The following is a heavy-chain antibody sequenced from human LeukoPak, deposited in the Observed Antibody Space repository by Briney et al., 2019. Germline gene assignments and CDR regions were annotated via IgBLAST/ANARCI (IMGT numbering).Heavy chain of an antibody. D-gene: IGHD3-22*01. CDR2: INPSGGST. Sequence: ASVKVSCKASGYTFTSYYMHWVRQAPGQGLEWMGIINPSGGSTSYAQKFQGRVTMTTDTSTSTAYMELRSLRSDDAAVYYCARDQEYYYDSSGYYYYYYYGMDVWGQGTTVTVSS. CDR1: GYTFTSYY. CDR3: ARDQEYYYDSSGYYYYYYYGMDV. J-gene: IGHJ6*02. V-gene: IGHV1-46*01.